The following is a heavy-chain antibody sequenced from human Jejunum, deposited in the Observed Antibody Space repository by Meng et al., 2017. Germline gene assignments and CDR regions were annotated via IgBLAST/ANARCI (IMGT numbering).Heavy chain of an antibody. J-gene: IGHJ4*02. V-gene: IGHV3-20*04. CDR3: TREHTTSFFSDY. CDR1: GFTFDNYG. D-gene: IGHD2-2*01. CDR2: LNWNGDNT. Sequence: VQLSEYGGRVVRPGGSLRLSCAGSGFTFDNYGMTWVRQVPGKGLEWVSALNWNGDNTGYADSVKGRFTISRDNAKNSLYLQMNSLRAEDTALYYCTREHTTSFFSDYWGQGTLVTVSS.